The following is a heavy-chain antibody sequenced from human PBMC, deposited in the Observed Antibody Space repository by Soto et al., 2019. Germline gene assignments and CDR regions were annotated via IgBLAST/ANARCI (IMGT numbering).Heavy chain of an antibody. CDR3: ARMHILWEDYYNWFDP. CDR2: IYHTGNA. J-gene: IGHJ5*01. CDR1: GDSISNSRFY. D-gene: IGHD2-21*01. V-gene: IGHV4-39*01. Sequence: PSETLSLTCSVSGDSISNSRFYWAWIRQPPGEGLEWIGSIYHTGNAYYNPSLKSRVTISVDTSKNQFSLKLTSVTAADAALYYCARMHILWEDYYNWFDPRGQGTLVTVSS.